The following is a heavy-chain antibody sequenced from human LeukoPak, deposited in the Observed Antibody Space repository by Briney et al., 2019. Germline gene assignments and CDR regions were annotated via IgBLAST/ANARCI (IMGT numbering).Heavy chain of an antibody. D-gene: IGHD6-25*01. CDR2: IGTAGDT. CDR3: ARGGIVAEFDY. V-gene: IGHV3-13*01. CDR1: GFTFSSYD. J-gene: IGHJ4*02. Sequence: GGSLRLSCAASGFTFSSYDMHWVRQATGKGLEWVSAIGTAGDTYYPGSVKGRFTISRENAKNSLYLQMNSLRAGDTAVYYCARGGIVAEFDYWGQGTLVTVSS.